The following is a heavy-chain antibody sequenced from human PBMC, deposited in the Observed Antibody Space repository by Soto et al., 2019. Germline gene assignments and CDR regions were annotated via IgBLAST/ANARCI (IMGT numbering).Heavy chain of an antibody. J-gene: IGHJ6*02. CDR2: ISWDGGST. CDR1: GFTFDDYT. Sequence: GGSLRLSCAASGFTFDDYTMHWVRQAPWKGLEWVSLISWDGGSTYYADSVKGRFTISRDNSKNSLYLQMNSLRTEDTALYYCAKGINYYGSGSPYYYYGMDVWGQGTTVTVSS. V-gene: IGHV3-43*01. D-gene: IGHD3-10*01. CDR3: AKGINYYGSGSPYYYYGMDV.